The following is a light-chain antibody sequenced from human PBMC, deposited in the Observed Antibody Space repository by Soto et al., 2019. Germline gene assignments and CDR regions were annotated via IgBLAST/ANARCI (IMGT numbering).Light chain of an antibody. CDR3: QQYDNLLPIT. CDR2: DAS. V-gene: IGKV1-33*01. Sequence: IQMTQSPSYLSASVGDRVTITCQASQDIAKTLNWYQQKPGQAPKLQIYDASSLQTGVPSRFSVSGSATHVTLANNSLQPEDIASYYWQQYDNLLPITCGQVTRLDIK. CDR1: QDIAKT. J-gene: IGKJ5*01.